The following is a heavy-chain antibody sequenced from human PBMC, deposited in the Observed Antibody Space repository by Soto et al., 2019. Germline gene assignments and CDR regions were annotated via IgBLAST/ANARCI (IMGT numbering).Heavy chain of an antibody. CDR3: ATVTPYTIFGVVIIGYYFDY. J-gene: IGHJ4*02. CDR1: GYTLTELS. V-gene: IGHV1-24*01. Sequence: QVQLVHSGAEVKKPGASVKVSCKVSGYTLTELSMHWVRQAPGKGLEWMGGFDPEDGETIYAQKSQGRVTMTEDTSTDTAYMELSSLRSEDTAVYYCATVTPYTIFGVVIIGYYFDYWGQGTLVTVSS. CDR2: FDPEDGET. D-gene: IGHD3-3*01.